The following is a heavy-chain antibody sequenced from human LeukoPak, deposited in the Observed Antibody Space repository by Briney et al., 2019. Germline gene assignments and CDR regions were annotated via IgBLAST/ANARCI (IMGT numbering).Heavy chain of an antibody. D-gene: IGHD7-27*01. CDR1: GGSISSDTYY. CDR2: IYNSGYT. V-gene: IGHV4-61*02. Sequence: SETLSLTCSVSGGSISSDTYYWSWIRQPAGKGLEWIGRIYNSGYTNYNPSLKSRVTVSVDTSKNQFSLKLSSVTAADTAVYYCARLESALTGSYWYFDLWGRGTLVTVSS. J-gene: IGHJ2*01. CDR3: ARLESALTGSYWYFDL.